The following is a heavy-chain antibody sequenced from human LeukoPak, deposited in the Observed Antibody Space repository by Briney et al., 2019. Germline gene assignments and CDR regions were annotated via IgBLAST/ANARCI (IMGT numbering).Heavy chain of an antibody. CDR1: GYTFTSYG. Sequence: ASVKVSCKASGYTFTSYGISWVRQAPGQGLEWMGWISAYNGNTNYAQKLQGRVTMTTDTSTSTAYMELSSLRSEDTAVYYCARDGGSSWYFFFDYWGQGTLVTVSS. V-gene: IGHV1-18*01. CDR3: ARDGGSSWYFFFDY. CDR2: ISAYNGNT. D-gene: IGHD6-13*01. J-gene: IGHJ4*02.